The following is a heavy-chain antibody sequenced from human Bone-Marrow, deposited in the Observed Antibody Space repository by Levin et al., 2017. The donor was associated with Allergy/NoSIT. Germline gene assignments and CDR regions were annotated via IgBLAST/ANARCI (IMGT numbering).Heavy chain of an antibody. Sequence: AGGSLRLSCAASGISFRNYFMNWVRQAPGKGLEWVAVINQDGSEIFYGDSMKGRFTISRDNAKHSLYLQMNSLRDDDTAVYYCAGGMGWLVDYWGQGTLVTVSS. CDR1: GISFRNYF. D-gene: IGHD6-19*01. CDR2: INQDGSEI. CDR3: AGGMGWLVDY. V-gene: IGHV3-7*03. J-gene: IGHJ4*02.